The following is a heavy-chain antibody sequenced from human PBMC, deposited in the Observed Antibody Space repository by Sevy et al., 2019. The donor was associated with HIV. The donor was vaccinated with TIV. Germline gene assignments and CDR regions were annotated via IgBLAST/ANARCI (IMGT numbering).Heavy chain of an antibody. CDR2: ISSSSSYI. Sequence: VGSLRLSCAASGFTFSSYSMNWVRQAPGKGLEWVSSISSSSSYIYYADSVKGRFTISRDNAKNSLYLQMNSLRAEDTAVYYCAREGWEDIVVVPAAHYYYYYGMDVWGQGTTVTVSS. D-gene: IGHD2-2*01. CDR3: AREGWEDIVVVPAAHYYYYYGMDV. J-gene: IGHJ6*02. CDR1: GFTFSSYS. V-gene: IGHV3-21*01.